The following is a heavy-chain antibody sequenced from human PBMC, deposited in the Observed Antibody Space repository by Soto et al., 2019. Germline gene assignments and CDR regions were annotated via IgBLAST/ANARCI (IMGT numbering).Heavy chain of an antibody. V-gene: IGHV1-18*04. CDR3: ARGHYTIFGVVNIRRYYYYGMDV. D-gene: IGHD3-3*01. J-gene: IGHJ6*02. Sequence: ASVKVSCKASGYTFTSYGISWVRQAPGQGLEWMGWISAYNGNTNYAQKLQGRVTMTTDTSTSTAYMELRSLRSDDTAVYYCARGHYTIFGVVNIRRYYYYGMDVWGQGTAVTVS. CDR2: ISAYNGNT. CDR1: GYTFTSYG.